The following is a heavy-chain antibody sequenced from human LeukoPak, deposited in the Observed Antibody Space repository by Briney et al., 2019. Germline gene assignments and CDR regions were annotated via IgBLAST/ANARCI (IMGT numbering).Heavy chain of an antibody. CDR3: AKAPFMITFGGVTATYFDY. J-gene: IGHJ4*02. CDR1: GFTFSSYA. D-gene: IGHD3-16*01. CDR2: ISGSGGST. Sequence: GGSLRLSCAASGFTFSSYAMSWVRQAPGKGLEWVSAISGSGGSTYYADSVKGRFTISRDNSKNTLYLQMNSLRAEDTAVYYCAKAPFMITFGGVTATYFDYWGQGTLVTVSS. V-gene: IGHV3-23*01.